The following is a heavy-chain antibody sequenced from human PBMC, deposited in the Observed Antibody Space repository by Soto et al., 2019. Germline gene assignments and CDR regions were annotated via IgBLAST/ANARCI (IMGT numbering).Heavy chain of an antibody. J-gene: IGHJ3*02. V-gene: IGHV3-64D*08. CDR2: ISSNGGST. Sequence: GGSLRLSCSASGFTFSSYAMHWVRQAPGKGLEYVSAISSNGGSTYYADSVKGRFTISRDNSKNTLYLQMSSLRAEDTAVYYCVKDGPPYTYKWNDEDINVFDIWGQGTMVTVSS. CDR1: GFTFSSYA. D-gene: IGHD1-1*01. CDR3: VKDGPPYTYKWNDEDINVFDI.